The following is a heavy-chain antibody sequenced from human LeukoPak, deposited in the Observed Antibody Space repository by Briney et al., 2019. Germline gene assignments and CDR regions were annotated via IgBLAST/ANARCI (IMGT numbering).Heavy chain of an antibody. CDR2: ISSRGTAM. CDR3: ARSELVGYSGYDLDY. J-gene: IGHJ4*02. CDR1: GFTFSDYS. D-gene: IGHD5-12*01. Sequence: GGSLRLSCAVSGFTFSDYSMSWVRQAPGKGLEWIPYISSRGTAMYYADSVKGRFSISRDNAKKSLYLQMNSLRAEDTAVYYCARSELVGYSGYDLDYWGQGTLVTVSS. V-gene: IGHV3-11*01.